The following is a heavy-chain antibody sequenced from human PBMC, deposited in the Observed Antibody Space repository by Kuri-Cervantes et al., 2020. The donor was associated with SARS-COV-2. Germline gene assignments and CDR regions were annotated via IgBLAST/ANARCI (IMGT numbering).Heavy chain of an antibody. J-gene: IGHJ3*02. CDR1: GFTFSSYW. CDR2: IKQDGSEK. V-gene: IGHV3-7*01. D-gene: IGHD7-27*01. Sequence: GESLKISCPASGFTFSSYWMSWVRQAPGKGLEWVANIKQDGSEKYYVDSVKGRFTISRDNAKNSLYLQMNSLRAEDTAVYYCARDDHDWGEGGAFDIWGQGTMVTVSS. CDR3: ARDDHDWGEGGAFDI.